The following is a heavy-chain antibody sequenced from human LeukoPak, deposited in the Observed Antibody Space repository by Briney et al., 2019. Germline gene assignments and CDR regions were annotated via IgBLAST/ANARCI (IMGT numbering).Heavy chain of an antibody. Sequence: PSETLSLTCTVSGDSVSRGSYYWSWIRQPPGQGLEWIGYIFYSGSTTYNPSLKSRVTISIDASKNQFSLKVSSVTAADTAVYYCAREVGATRGWFVPWGQGTLVTVSS. V-gene: IGHV4-61*01. CDR2: IFYSGST. CDR1: GDSVSRGSYY. D-gene: IGHD1-26*01. CDR3: AREVGATRGWFVP. J-gene: IGHJ5*02.